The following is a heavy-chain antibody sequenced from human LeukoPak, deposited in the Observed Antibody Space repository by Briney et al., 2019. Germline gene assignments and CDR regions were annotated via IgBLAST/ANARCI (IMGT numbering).Heavy chain of an antibody. CDR3: ARVTEYSTAGMRY. CDR2: ISYDGSNK. J-gene: IGHJ4*02. V-gene: IGHV3-30-3*01. D-gene: IGHD6-13*01. CDR1: GFTFSSYA. Sequence: GGSLRLSCAASGFTFSSYAMHWVRQAPGKGLEWVAVISYDGSNKCYADSVKGRFTISRDNAKNTMYLQMNSLRAEDTALYYCARVTEYSTAGMRYWGQGIQVTVSS.